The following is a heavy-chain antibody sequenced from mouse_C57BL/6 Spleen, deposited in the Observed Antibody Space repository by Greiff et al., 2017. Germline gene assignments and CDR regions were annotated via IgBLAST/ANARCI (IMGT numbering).Heavy chain of an antibody. D-gene: IGHD1-1*01. Sequence: VQLQQSGAELARPGASVTMSCKASGYTFTSYTMHWVKQRPGQGLEWIGYINPSSGYTKYNQKFKDKATLTADKSSSTAYMQLSSLTSEDSAVYYCASGSSYADYWGQGTTLTVSS. CDR1: GYTFTSYT. J-gene: IGHJ2*01. CDR3: ASGSSYADY. V-gene: IGHV1-4*01. CDR2: INPSSGYT.